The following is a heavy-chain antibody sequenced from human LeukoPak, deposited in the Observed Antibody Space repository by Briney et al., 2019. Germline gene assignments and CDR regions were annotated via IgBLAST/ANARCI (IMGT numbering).Heavy chain of an antibody. Sequence: PSETLSLTCTVSGGSISSYYWSWIRQPPGKGLEWIGYIYYSGSTNYNPSLKSRVTISVDTSKNQFSLKLSSVTAADTAVYYCARNRGYYDSSGYYYWGQGTLVTVSS. CDR3: ARNRGYYDSSGYYY. CDR2: IYYSGST. J-gene: IGHJ4*02. D-gene: IGHD3-22*01. CDR1: GGSISSYY. V-gene: IGHV4-59*01.